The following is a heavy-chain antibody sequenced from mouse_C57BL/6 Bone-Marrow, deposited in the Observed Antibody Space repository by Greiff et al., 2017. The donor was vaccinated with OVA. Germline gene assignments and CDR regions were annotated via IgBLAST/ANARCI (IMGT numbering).Heavy chain of an antibody. CDR1: GYTFTSYW. V-gene: IGHV1-7*01. CDR3: ERDDYGSRGTWFAY. Sequence: QVQLQQSGAELAKPGASVKLSCKASGYTFTSYWMHWVKQRPGQGLEWIGYINPSSGYTKYNQKFKDKATLTADKSSSTAYMQLSSLTYEYSAVYYCERDDYGSRGTWFAYWGQGTLVTVSA. D-gene: IGHD1-1*01. CDR2: INPSSGYT. J-gene: IGHJ3*01.